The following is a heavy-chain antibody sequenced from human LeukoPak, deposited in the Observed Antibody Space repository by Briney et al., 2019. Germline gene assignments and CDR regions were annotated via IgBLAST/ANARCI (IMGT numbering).Heavy chain of an antibody. D-gene: IGHD2-21*02. Sequence: GGPLRLSCAASGFTFRSYAMHWLRQAPGKGLEGVAGISYDGTNKYYADSVKGRFTISRDNSKNTLYLQMNSLRTDDTAVYYCARESPACGEDCYFDYWGQGTLVTVSS. CDR3: ARESPACGEDCYFDY. CDR2: ISYDGTNK. CDR1: GFTFRSYA. J-gene: IGHJ4*02. V-gene: IGHV3-30-3*01.